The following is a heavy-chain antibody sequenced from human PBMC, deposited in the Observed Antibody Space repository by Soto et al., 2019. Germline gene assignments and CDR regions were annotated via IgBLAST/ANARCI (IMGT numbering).Heavy chain of an antibody. CDR2: INAGNGNT. V-gene: IGHV1-3*01. J-gene: IGHJ3*01. Sequence: ASVKVSCKASGYTFTSYAIHWVRQAPGPRLEWMGWINAGNGNTQYSQKFQGRVTITRDTSASIAYMEVSSLGSEDTALYYCAREQSGEIMTMTDVLDFSGQGTMVT. CDR1: GYTFTSYA. D-gene: IGHD3-16*01. CDR3: AREQSGEIMTMTDVLDF.